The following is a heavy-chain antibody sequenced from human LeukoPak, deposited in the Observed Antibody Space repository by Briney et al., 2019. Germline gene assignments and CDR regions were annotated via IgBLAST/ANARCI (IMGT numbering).Heavy chain of an antibody. J-gene: IGHJ4*02. D-gene: IGHD6-19*01. CDR2: IKSKTAGGTT. V-gene: IGHV3-15*01. CDR3: TSSYTSGWYGPFDY. CDR1: GFTSTDAW. Sequence: PGGSLRLSCAASGFTSTDAWMSWVRQAPGKGLEWVARIKSKTAGGTTDYAAPVKGRFTISRDDSNNTLYLQMDSLETEDTAVYYCTSSYTSGWYGPFDYWGQGTLVTVSS.